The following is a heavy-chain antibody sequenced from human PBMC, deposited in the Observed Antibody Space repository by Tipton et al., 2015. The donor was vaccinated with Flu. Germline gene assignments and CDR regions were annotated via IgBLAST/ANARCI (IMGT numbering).Heavy chain of an antibody. CDR1: GFTFSSYW. CDR2: INQDGTVI. CDR3: ARAVASGEAY. Sequence: SLRLSCAASGFTFSSYWMHWVRQAPGKGLEWVANINQDGTVIYYVDSVKGRFTISRDNAKSSLYLQMNILRGEDTALYYCARAVASGEAYWGQGTLVSVSS. J-gene: IGHJ4*02. V-gene: IGHV3-7*03. D-gene: IGHD6-19*01.